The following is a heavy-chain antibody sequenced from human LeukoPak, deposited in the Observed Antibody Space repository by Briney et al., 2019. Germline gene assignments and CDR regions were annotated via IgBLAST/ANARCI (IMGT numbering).Heavy chain of an antibody. V-gene: IGHV3-23*01. Sequence: PGGSLRLSCAASGFTFSSYAMSWVRQAPGKGLEWVSAISGSGGSTYYADSVKGRFTISRDNSKNTLYLQMNSLRAEDTAVYYCAKDITYDSSGYYPPADYWGQGTLVTVSS. CDR2: ISGSGGST. CDR1: GFTFSSYA. CDR3: AKDITYDSSGYYPPADY. J-gene: IGHJ4*02. D-gene: IGHD3-22*01.